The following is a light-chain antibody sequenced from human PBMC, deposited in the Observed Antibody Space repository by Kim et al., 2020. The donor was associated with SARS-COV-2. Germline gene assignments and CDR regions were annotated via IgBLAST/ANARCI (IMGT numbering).Light chain of an antibody. V-gene: IGKV3-20*01. CDR2: GAS. CDR1: QCVSSSY. Sequence: LFPGERATLSCRASQCVSSSYLAWYQQKPGQAPRLLIYGASSRATGIPDRFSGSGSGTDFTLTISRLEPEDFAVYYCQQYGSSPTFGPGTKVDIK. J-gene: IGKJ3*01. CDR3: QQYGSSPT.